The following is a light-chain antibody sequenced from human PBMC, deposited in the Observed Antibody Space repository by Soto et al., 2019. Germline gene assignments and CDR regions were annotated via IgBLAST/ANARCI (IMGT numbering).Light chain of an antibody. Sequence: QSVLTQPPSASGTPGRRVVISCSGSSSNIGSNTVNWYQQLPGTAPKLLIYSNNHRPSGVPDRFSGSKSGTSASLAISGLQSDDEADYYCAAWDDSLNGYVLATGTKVTVL. CDR3: AAWDDSLNGYV. V-gene: IGLV1-44*01. CDR2: SNN. CDR1: SSNIGSNT. J-gene: IGLJ1*01.